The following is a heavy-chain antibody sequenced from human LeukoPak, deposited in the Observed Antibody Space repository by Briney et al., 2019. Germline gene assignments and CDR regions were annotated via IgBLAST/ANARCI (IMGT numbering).Heavy chain of an antibody. V-gene: IGHV1-8*01. Sequence: ASVKVSCKASGYTFTSYDINWVRQATGQGLEWMGWMNPNSGNTGYAQKFQGRVTMTRNTSISTAYMELSSLRSEDTAVYYCASSCSSTSCYRAGSYYYYMDVWGKGTTVTVSS. CDR1: GYTFTSYD. D-gene: IGHD2-2*01. CDR2: MNPNSGNT. CDR3: ASSCSSTSCYRAGSYYYYMDV. J-gene: IGHJ6*03.